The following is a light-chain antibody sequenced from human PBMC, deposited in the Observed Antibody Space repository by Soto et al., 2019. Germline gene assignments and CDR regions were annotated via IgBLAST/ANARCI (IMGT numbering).Light chain of an antibody. J-gene: IGLJ3*02. V-gene: IGLV1-47*02. CDR3: AAWDDSLRGVM. Sequence: QSALAQPPSVSGTPGQRLTISCSGGTSNIGSNNVYWYQQLPGAAPNLLIYTNDQRPSGVPERFSGSRSGTSASLAISDLRSEDEGDYFCAAWDDSLRGVMFGGGTKLTVL. CDR1: TSNIGSNN. CDR2: TND.